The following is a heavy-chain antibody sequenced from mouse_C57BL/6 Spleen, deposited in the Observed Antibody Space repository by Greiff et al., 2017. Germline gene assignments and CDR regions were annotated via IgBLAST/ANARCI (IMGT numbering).Heavy chain of an antibody. Sequence: VQLKESGPVLVKPGASVKMSCKASGYTFTDYYMNWVKQSHGKSLEWIGVINPYNGGTSYNQKFKGKATLTVDKSSSTAYMELNSLTSEDSAVYYCAYYYGEFAYWGQGTLVTVSA. CDR3: AYYYGEFAY. V-gene: IGHV1-19*01. CDR2: INPYNGGT. D-gene: IGHD1-1*01. CDR1: GYTFTDYY. J-gene: IGHJ3*01.